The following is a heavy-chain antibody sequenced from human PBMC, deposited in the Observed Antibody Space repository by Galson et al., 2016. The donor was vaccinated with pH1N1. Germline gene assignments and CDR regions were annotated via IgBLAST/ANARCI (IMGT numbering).Heavy chain of an antibody. D-gene: IGHD4-17*01. CDR3: ARHRRGTTVTTFDP. CDR1: GGSISSSSYY. CDR2: ICYSGST. J-gene: IGHJ5*02. Sequence: CTVSGGSISSSSYYWDWIRQPPGKGLEWIGSICYSGSTYYNPSLKSRVTISVDTSKNQFSLKLSSVTAADTAVYYCARHRRGTTVTTFDPWGQGTLVTVSS. V-gene: IGHV4-39*01.